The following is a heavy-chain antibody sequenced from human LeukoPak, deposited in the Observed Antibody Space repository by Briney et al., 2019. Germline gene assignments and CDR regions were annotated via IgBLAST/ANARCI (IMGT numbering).Heavy chain of an antibody. CDR3: ARGDYDSSGYY. CDR1: GFTVSSNY. Sequence: GGSLRLSCAASGFTVSSNYMSWVRQAPGKGLEWVSAISGSGGSTYYADSVKGRFTISRDNSKNTLYLQVNSLRPEDTAAYYCARGDYDSSGYYWGQGTLVTVSS. J-gene: IGHJ4*02. D-gene: IGHD3-22*01. V-gene: IGHV3-23*01. CDR2: ISGSGGST.